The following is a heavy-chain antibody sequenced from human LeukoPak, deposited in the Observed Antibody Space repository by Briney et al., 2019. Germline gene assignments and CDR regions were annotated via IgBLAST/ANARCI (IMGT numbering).Heavy chain of an antibody. V-gene: IGHV4-59*01. Sequence: SETLSLTCSVSGASIGSYYWIWIRQPPGKGPEWLGTIYYSGNTKYNSSLKSRVSILADTSNNQFSLRLSSVTAADTAVYYCAREGLPSFGVIDVWGKGTTVTVSS. D-gene: IGHD3-10*01. CDR1: GASIGSYY. J-gene: IGHJ6*03. CDR2: IYYSGNT. CDR3: AREGLPSFGVIDV.